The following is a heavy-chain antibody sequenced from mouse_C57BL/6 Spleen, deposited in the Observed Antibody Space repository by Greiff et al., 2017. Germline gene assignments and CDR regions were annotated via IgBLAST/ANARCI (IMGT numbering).Heavy chain of an antibody. CDR2: FYPGSGSL. CDR3: ARHEEAPYFYGSSYVSKGYARDY. Sequence: QVQLKESGAELVKPGASVKLSCKASGYTFTEYTIHWVKQRSGQGLEWIGWFYPGSGSLKYNEKFKDKATLTADKSSSTVYMELSRLTSEDSAVYFCARHEEAPYFYGSSYVSKGYARDYWGQGTSVTVSS. J-gene: IGHJ4*01. CDR1: GYTFTEYT. V-gene: IGHV1-62-2*01. D-gene: IGHD1-1*01.